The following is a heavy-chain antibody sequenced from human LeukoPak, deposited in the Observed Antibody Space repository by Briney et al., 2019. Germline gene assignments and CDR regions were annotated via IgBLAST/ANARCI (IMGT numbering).Heavy chain of an antibody. J-gene: IGHJ4*02. D-gene: IGHD1-1*01. V-gene: IGHV3-66*01. CDR2: IYGGVNT. Sequence: GGSLRLSCAASGFTVSSNYMSWVRQAPGRGLEWVSVIYGGVNTVYADSVQGRFTISRDNSKNTLYLQMSSLRAEDTAVYYCAKSPKTGFLFDYWGKGTLVTVSS. CDR3: AKSPKTGFLFDY. CDR1: GFTVSSNY.